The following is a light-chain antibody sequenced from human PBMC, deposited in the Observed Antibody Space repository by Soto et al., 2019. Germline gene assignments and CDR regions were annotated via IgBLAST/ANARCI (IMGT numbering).Light chain of an antibody. V-gene: IGKV3-11*01. CDR3: QQRSNWPT. CDR1: QSVSSD. J-gene: IGKJ5*01. CDR2: DAS. Sequence: EIVLTQSPVTLSLSPGERATLSCRASQSVSSDLAWYQQKPGQAPRLLIYDASNRATGIPARFSGSGSGTDFTPTISSLEPEDFAVYYCQQRSNWPTFGQGTRLEIK.